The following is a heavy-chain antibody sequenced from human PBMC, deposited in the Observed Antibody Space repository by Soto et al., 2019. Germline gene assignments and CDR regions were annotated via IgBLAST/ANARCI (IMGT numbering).Heavy chain of an antibody. V-gene: IGHV3-30*04. CDR1: GFTFSSYA. CDR3: ARDLGYCTNGVCYVSSTSFDL. D-gene: IGHD2-8*01. Sequence: QVQLVESGGGVVQPGRSLRLSCAASGFTFSSYAMHWVRQAPGKGLERVAVISYDGTNKYYADSVQGRFTISRDNSKNAMYRQMSSLRAVDTAVYYCARDLGYCTNGVCYVSSTSFDLWCRGSLVTVAS. J-gene: IGHJ2*01. CDR2: ISYDGTNK.